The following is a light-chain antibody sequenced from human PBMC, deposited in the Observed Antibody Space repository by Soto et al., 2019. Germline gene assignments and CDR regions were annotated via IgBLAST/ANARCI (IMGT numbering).Light chain of an antibody. Sequence: EIVLTQSPATLSLSPGERATLSCRASQSVTRYLAWYQQKPGQAPRFLMFDASNRATGVPARFSGSGSGTDLTLTISSLEPEDFAVYYCQQRETWPITFGQGTRLEIK. CDR3: QQRETWPIT. CDR1: QSVTRY. CDR2: DAS. V-gene: IGKV3-11*01. J-gene: IGKJ5*01.